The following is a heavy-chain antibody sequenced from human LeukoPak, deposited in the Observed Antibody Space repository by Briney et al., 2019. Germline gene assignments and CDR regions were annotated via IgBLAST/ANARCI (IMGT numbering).Heavy chain of an antibody. V-gene: IGHV3-23*01. J-gene: IGHJ4*02. CDR3: AKAHVGYGELLYDY. CDR2: ISGSGGST. D-gene: IGHD3-10*01. CDR1: GFTFSRYA. Sequence: GGSLRLSCAASGFTFSRYAISWVRQAPGKGLEWVSAISGSGGSTYYADSVKGRFTISRDSSKNTLYLQMNSLRAEDTAVYYCAKAHVGYGELLYDYWGQGTLVTVSS.